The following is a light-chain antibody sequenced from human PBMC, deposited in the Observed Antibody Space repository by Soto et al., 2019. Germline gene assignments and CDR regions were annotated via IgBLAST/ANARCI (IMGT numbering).Light chain of an antibody. CDR3: QQNFNISLT. V-gene: IGKV1-39*01. CDR1: QSISTY. J-gene: IGKJ4*01. CDR2: SAS. Sequence: DIQLTQSPSSLSASVGDTVTITCRASQSISTYLNWWQHKPGTAPRLLISSASNLHTGVPSRFRGSGSGAAFTLTIRSLQPEDSATYFYQQNFNISLTFGGGTKVDIK.